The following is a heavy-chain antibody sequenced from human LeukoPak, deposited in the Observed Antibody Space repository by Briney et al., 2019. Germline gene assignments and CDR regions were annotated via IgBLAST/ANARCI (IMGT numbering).Heavy chain of an antibody. D-gene: IGHD3-10*01. CDR3: ARGLVRGVIIMGY. Sequence: SETLSLTCAVYGGSFSGYYWSWIRQPPGKGLEWIGEINHSGSTNYNPSLKSRVTISVDTSKNQFSLKLSSVTAADTAVYYCARGLVRGVIIMGYWGQGTLVTVSS. CDR1: GGSFSGYY. J-gene: IGHJ4*02. V-gene: IGHV4-34*01. CDR2: INHSGST.